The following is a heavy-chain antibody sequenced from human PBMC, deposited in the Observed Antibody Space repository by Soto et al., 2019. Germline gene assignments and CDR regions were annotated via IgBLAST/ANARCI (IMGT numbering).Heavy chain of an antibody. J-gene: IGHJ4*02. Sequence: SETLSLTCAVYGGSFSGYYWSWIRQPPGKGLEWIGEINHSGSTNYNPSLKSRVTISVDTSKNQFSLKLSSVTAADTAVYYCARLRFWSGYFKKYFDYWGQGTLVTVSS. CDR3: ARLRFWSGYFKKYFDY. CDR1: GGSFSGYY. CDR2: INHSGST. D-gene: IGHD3-3*01. V-gene: IGHV4-34*01.